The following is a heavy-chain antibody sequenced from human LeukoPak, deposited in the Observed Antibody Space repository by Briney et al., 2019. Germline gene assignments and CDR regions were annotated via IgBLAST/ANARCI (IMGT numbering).Heavy chain of an antibody. CDR3: ARGQRRRYSYCLGGFDY. D-gene: IGHD5-18*01. CDR1: GFTFSSYA. CDR2: ISYDGSNK. J-gene: IGHJ4*02. V-gene: IGHV3-30-3*01. Sequence: GGSLRLSCAASGFTFSSYAMHWVRQAPGKGLEWVAVISYDGSNKYYADSVKGRFTISRDNSKNTLYLQMNSLRAEDTAVYYCARGQRRRYSYCLGGFDYWGQGTLVTVSS.